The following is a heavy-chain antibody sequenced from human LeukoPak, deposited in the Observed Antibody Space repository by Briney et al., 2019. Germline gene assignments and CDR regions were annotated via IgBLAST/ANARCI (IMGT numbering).Heavy chain of an antibody. CDR3: ARIRCGHSGSVCYNH. CDR2: ISHTEGT. Sequence: SETLSLTCGVFGVSINDYYWSWVRQSPGKGLEWIGEISHTEGTRYNPSLESRVTMSVGTSENQLSLKLIFVTAADTAVYYCARIRCGHSGSVCYNHWGLGTLVTVSS. D-gene: IGHD3-9*01. J-gene: IGHJ4*02. CDR1: GVSINDYY. V-gene: IGHV4-34*01.